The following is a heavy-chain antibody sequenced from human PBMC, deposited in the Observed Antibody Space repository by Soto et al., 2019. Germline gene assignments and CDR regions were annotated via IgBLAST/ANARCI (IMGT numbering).Heavy chain of an antibody. CDR1: GFTFSSYA. Sequence: PGGSLRLSCAASGFTFSSYAMHWVRQAPGKGLEWVAVISYDGSNKYYADSVKGRFTISRDNSKNTLYLQMNSLRAEDTAVYYCARVWTAMVTYYGMDVWGQGTTVTVSS. J-gene: IGHJ6*02. CDR2: ISYDGSNK. V-gene: IGHV3-30-3*01. D-gene: IGHD5-18*01. CDR3: ARVWTAMVTYYGMDV.